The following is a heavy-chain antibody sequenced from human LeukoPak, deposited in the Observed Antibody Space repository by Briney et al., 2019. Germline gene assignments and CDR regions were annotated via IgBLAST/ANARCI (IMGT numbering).Heavy chain of an antibody. J-gene: IGHJ5*02. V-gene: IGHV3-23*01. CDR3: AKQFVDI. Sequence: AGFLRLYYVGSGLAFSNYAMTLVGPAPGDCLEWISSINENDGGTFYSDSVKGRFTVSRDNSKNTLYLQMNSLRAEDTAVYYCAKQFVDIWGQGTLVIVSS. D-gene: IGHD3-10*01. CDR1: GLAFSNYA. CDR2: INENDGGT.